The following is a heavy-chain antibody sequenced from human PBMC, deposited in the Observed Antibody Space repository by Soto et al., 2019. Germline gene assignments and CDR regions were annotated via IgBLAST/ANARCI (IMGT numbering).Heavy chain of an antibody. Sequence: TLSLTCTVSGGSISSGDYYWSWIRQPPGKGLEWIGYIYYSGSTYYNPSLKSRVAISVDTSKNQFSLKLSSVTAADTAVYYCARERPDGARLDPWGEGILVTVSS. CDR1: GGSISSGDYY. CDR3: ARERPDGARLDP. J-gene: IGHJ5*02. D-gene: IGHD6-6*01. V-gene: IGHV4-30-4*01. CDR2: IYYSGST.